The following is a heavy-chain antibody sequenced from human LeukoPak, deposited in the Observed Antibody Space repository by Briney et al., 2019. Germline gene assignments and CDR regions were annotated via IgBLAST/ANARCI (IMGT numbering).Heavy chain of an antibody. D-gene: IGHD1-26*01. J-gene: IGHJ3*02. CDR1: GGSISSGDYY. V-gene: IGHV4-61*02. CDR2: IYTSGST. Sequence: SETLSLTCTVSGGSISSGDYYWSWIRQPAGKGLEWIGRIYTSGSTNYNPSLKSRVTMSVDTSKNQFSLKLSSVTAADTAGYYGARVGFAVDAFDIWGQGTMVTVSS. CDR3: ARVGFAVDAFDI.